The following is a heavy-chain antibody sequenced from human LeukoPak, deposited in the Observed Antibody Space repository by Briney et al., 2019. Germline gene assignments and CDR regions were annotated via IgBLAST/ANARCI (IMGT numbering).Heavy chain of an antibody. J-gene: IGHJ6*02. Sequence: GASVKVSCRASGYTLTSYCMHWVRQAPGQGLEWMGIINPSGGSTSYAQKLQGRVTMTRDTSTSTVYMQLSSLRSEDTAVYYCARDFLIQYCSSTSCYPHLSYYGMDVWGQGTTVTVSS. D-gene: IGHD2-2*01. V-gene: IGHV1-46*01. CDR3: ARDFLIQYCSSTSCYPHLSYYGMDV. CDR2: INPSGGST. CDR1: GYTLTSYC.